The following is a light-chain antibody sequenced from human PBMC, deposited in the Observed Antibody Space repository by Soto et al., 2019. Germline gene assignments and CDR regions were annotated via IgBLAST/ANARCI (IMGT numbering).Light chain of an antibody. CDR3: QQYNNWIT. V-gene: IGKV3-15*01. J-gene: IGKJ5*01. CDR2: GAS. CDR1: QSIRSN. Sequence: EIVMTQSPDTLSVSPGEGATLSCRVSQSIRSNLAWYQQRPGQAPRLLMYGASTRADGIPARFTGSGSGTEFTLTISSLQSEDFAVYYCQQYNNWITFGQGTRLEIK.